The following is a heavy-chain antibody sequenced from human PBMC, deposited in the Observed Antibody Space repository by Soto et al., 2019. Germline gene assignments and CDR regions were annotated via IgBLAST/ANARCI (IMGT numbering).Heavy chain of an antibody. CDR2: IYHSGST. Sequence: QVQLQESGPGLVKPSGTLSLTCAVSGGSISSSNWWSWVRQSPGKGLEWSGEIYHSGSTNYNPSFKSRVTISVDKSKNQFSLKLSSVTAADTALYYCTTIISSSWYFDYWGQGTLVTVSS. V-gene: IGHV4-4*02. D-gene: IGHD6-13*01. CDR3: TTIISSSWYFDY. CDR1: GGSISSSNW. J-gene: IGHJ4*02.